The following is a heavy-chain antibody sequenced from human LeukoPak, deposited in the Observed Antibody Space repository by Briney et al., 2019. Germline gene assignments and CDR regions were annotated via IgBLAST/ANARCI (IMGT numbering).Heavy chain of an antibody. CDR2: IVGSGGGT. D-gene: IGHD6-19*01. CDR1: GFTFSSYA. V-gene: IGHV3-23*01. J-gene: IGHJ4*02. CDR3: ARDSSGPHSYDY. Sequence: GGSLRLSCAASGFTFSSYAMTWVRQAPGRGLEWVSSIVGSGGGTYYADSVKGRFTISRDNSKNTLYLQMSSLRAEDTAVYYCARDSSGPHSYDYWGQETLVTVSS.